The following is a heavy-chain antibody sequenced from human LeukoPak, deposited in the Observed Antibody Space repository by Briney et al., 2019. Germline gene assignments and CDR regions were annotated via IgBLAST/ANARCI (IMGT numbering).Heavy chain of an antibody. D-gene: IGHD3-10*01. CDR2: ISYDGSNK. CDR1: GFTFSSYG. V-gene: IGHV3-30*03. Sequence: PGGSLRLSCAASGFTFSSYGMHWVRQAPGKGLEWVAVISYDGSNKYYADSVKGRFIISRDNSKNTLYLQMNSLRAEDTAVYYCARDYYYGSGIPPDYWGQGTLVTVSS. J-gene: IGHJ4*02. CDR3: ARDYYYGSGIPPDY.